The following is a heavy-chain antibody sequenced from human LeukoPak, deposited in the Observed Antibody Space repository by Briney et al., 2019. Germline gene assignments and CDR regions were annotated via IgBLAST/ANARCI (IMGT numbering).Heavy chain of an antibody. Sequence: PSETLSLTCTVSGYSISSGYYWGWIRQPPGKGLEWIGSIYHSGSTYYNPSLKSRVTISVDTSKNQFSLKLSSVTAADTAVYYCARDGSNWFDPWGQGTLVTVSS. V-gene: IGHV4-38-2*02. CDR2: IYHSGST. CDR1: GYSISSGYY. CDR3: ARDGSNWFDP. J-gene: IGHJ5*02.